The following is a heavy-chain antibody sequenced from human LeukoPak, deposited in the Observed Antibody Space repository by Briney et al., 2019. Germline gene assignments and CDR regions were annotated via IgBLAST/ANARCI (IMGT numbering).Heavy chain of an antibody. CDR2: IYYSGST. CDR1: GGSISSGGYY. D-gene: IGHD3-9*01. V-gene: IGHV4-31*03. J-gene: IGHJ4*02. Sequence: PSQTLSLTCTVSGGSISSGGYYWSWIRQHPGKGLEWIGYIYYSGSTYYNPSLKSRVTISVDTSKNQFSLKLSSVTAADTAVYYCARPNYDIPYYFDYWGQGTLVTVSS. CDR3: ARPNYDIPYYFDY.